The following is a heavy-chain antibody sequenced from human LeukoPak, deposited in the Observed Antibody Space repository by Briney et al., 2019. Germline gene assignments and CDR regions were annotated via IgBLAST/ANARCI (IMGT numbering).Heavy chain of an antibody. CDR1: GFTFSSYA. J-gene: IGHJ4*02. CDR2: IGGRGGRT. CDR3: AKDRDYHDSSGYYFFDY. Sequence: GGSLRLSCAASGFTFSSYAMSWVRQAPGKGLEWVSAIGGRGGRTYYADSVKGRFTISRDNSKNTLYLQMNSLRAEVTAVYYCAKDRDYHDSSGYYFFDYWGQGTLVTVSS. V-gene: IGHV3-23*01. D-gene: IGHD3-22*01.